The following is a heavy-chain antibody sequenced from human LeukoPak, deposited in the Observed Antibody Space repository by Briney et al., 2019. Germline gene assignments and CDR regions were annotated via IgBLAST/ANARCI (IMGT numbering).Heavy chain of an antibody. D-gene: IGHD4-17*01. J-gene: IGHJ4*02. Sequence: SGGSLRLSCAASGFTFSSYAMSWVRQAPGKGLEWVSAISGSGGSTYYADSVKGRFTISRDNSKNTLYLQMNSLRAEDTAVYYCAKDKTHDYGDYDPRTVNYWGQGTLVTVSS. V-gene: IGHV3-23*01. CDR1: GFTFSSYA. CDR3: AKDKTHDYGDYDPRTVNY. CDR2: ISGSGGST.